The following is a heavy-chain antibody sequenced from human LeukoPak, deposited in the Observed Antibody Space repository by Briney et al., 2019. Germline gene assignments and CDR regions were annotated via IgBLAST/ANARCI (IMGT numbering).Heavy chain of an antibody. V-gene: IGHV3-21*04. J-gene: IGHJ4*02. CDR3: AKGSGDSSGWFQLFDY. CDR2: ISSSSSYI. CDR1: GFTFSCYS. D-gene: IGHD6-19*01. Sequence: PGGSLRLSCAASGFTFSCYSMNWVSQAPGKRLEWVSSISSSSSYIYYADSVKGRFTISRDNSKNTLYLQMNSLRAEDTAVYYCAKGSGDSSGWFQLFDYWGQGTLVTVSS.